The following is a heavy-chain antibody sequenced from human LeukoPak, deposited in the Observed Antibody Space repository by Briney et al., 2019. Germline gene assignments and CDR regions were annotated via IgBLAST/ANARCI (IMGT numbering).Heavy chain of an antibody. CDR2: ISYNGSNK. V-gene: IGHV3-30*18. Sequence: GGPLRLSCSAWGFTFSSYGILGLPQAPERALVWLAYISYNGSNKYYEAAVKGRLTTSRDNSKNTVYLQMNSLRTEDTAVYYCAKNQVRIAASGIDYWGQGTLVTVSS. D-gene: IGHD6-13*01. CDR3: AKNQVRIAASGIDY. J-gene: IGHJ4*02. CDR1: GFTFSSYG.